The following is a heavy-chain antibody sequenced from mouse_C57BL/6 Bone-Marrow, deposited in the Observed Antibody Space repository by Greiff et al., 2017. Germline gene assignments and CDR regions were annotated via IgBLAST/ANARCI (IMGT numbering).Heavy chain of an antibody. CDR2: IWWDDDK. Sequence: QVTLKVSGPGILQPSQTLSLTCSFSGFSLSTFGMGVGWIRQPSRKGLEWLAHIWWDDDKYYTPALKSRLTISKDTSKNQVFLKIANVDTADTATYYCARIAHYYGSSYYWYFDVWGTGTTVTVAS. CDR1: GFSLSTFGMG. J-gene: IGHJ1*03. CDR3: ARIAHYYGSSYYWYFDV. V-gene: IGHV8-8*01. D-gene: IGHD1-1*01.